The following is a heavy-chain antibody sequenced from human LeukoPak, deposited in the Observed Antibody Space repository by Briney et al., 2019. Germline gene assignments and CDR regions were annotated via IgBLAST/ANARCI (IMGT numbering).Heavy chain of an antibody. CDR1: GFTFTRNA. D-gene: IGHD3-16*01. CDR2: ISGSGATT. Sequence: GGSLRLSCAASGFTFTRNAMAWVRQAPGKGLEWVSVISGSGATTYYADSVKGRFTISRDNSKNTLYLQVDSLRAEDTAVYYCAKGLWGAYYYGMDVWGQGTTVTVSS. CDR3: AKGLWGAYYYGMDV. J-gene: IGHJ6*02. V-gene: IGHV3-23*01.